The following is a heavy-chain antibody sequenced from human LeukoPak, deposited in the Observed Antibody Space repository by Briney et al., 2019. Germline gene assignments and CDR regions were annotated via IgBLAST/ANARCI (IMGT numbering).Heavy chain of an antibody. Sequence: GGSLRLSCAASGFTFSNAWMNWVRQAPGKGLEWVGCIKSKTDGGTTDYAAPVKGRFTISRDDSKNTLYLQMNSLKTEDTAVYYCTTDHIVVVTAIQCWGQGTLVTVSS. D-gene: IGHD2-21*02. V-gene: IGHV3-15*07. CDR2: IKSKTDGGTT. J-gene: IGHJ4*02. CDR1: GFTFSNAW. CDR3: TTDHIVVVTAIQC.